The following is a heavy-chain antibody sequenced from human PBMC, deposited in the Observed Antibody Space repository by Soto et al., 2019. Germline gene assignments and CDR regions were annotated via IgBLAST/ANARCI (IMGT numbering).Heavy chain of an antibody. D-gene: IGHD6-13*01. V-gene: IGHV3-30*04. CDR3: ARAPPRGIAAPGTWGSGMDV. CDR1: GFSFSSYS. CDR2: ISYDGSNK. J-gene: IGHJ6*02. Sequence: QPGGSLRLSCAASGFSFSSYSMHRVRQAPGKGLEWVTVISYDGSNKYYADSVKGRFTITRDSSKNTVSLQMNSLRLEDTAVYYCARAPPRGIAAPGTWGSGMDVWGQGTTVTVSS.